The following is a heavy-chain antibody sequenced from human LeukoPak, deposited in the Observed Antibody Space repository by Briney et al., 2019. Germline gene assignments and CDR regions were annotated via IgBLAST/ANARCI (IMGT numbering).Heavy chain of an antibody. D-gene: IGHD6-13*01. J-gene: IGHJ4*02. CDR3: TRSSWYSLRFDY. CDR1: GFIFSSYW. V-gene: IGHV3-7*01. CDR2: IKQDGSEK. Sequence: GGSLRLSCAASGFIFSSYWMSWVRQAPGKGLEWVANIKQDGSEKYYVDSVKGRFTISRDNAKNSLYLQMNSLRAEDTAVYYCTRSSWYSLRFDYWGQGTLVTVSS.